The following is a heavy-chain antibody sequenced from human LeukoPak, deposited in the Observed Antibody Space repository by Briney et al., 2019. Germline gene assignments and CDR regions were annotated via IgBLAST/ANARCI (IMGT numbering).Heavy chain of an antibody. CDR2: IYYSGST. CDR1: GGSISSGGYS. V-gene: IGHV4-31*03. D-gene: IGHD4-11*01. Sequence: SETLSLTCTVSGGSISSGGYSWSWIRQHPGKGLEWIGYIYYSGSTYHNPSLKSRVTISVDTSKNQFSLKLSSVTAADTAVYYCARDRVDYPRRDAFDIWGQGTMVTVSS. CDR3: ARDRVDYPRRDAFDI. J-gene: IGHJ3*02.